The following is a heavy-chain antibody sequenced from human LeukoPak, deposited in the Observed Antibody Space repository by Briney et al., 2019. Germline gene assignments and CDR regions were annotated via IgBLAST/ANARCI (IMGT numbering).Heavy chain of an antibody. V-gene: IGHV4-39*01. D-gene: IGHD3-22*01. CDR2: IYYSGST. CDR1: GGSISSSSYY. CDR3: ARLQIGSSGYFDY. J-gene: IGHJ4*02. Sequence: SETLSLTCTVSGGSISSSSYYWGWIRQPPGKGLEWIGSIYYSGSTYYNPSLKSRVTISVDTSKNQFSLKLSSVTAADTAVYYCARLQIGSSGYFDYWGQGTLVTVSS.